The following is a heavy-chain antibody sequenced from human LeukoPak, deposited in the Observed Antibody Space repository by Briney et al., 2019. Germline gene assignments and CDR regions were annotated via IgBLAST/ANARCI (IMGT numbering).Heavy chain of an antibody. CDR2: IDQSGSTK. D-gene: IGHD1-26*01. CDR1: GFTFNTYW. CDR3: VRDKGGRSGAIYYDAFDV. V-gene: IGHV3-7*01. Sequence: PGGSLRLSRAASGFTFNTYWMIWVRQAPGKGLEWVANIDQSGSTKYYVDSLKGRFTISRDNAKNSLYLQMNSLRAEDTAVYYCVRDKGGRSGAIYYDAFDVWGQGTMVTVSS. J-gene: IGHJ3*01.